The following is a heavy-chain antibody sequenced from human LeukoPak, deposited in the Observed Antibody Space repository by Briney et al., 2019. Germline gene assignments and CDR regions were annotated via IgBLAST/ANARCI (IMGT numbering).Heavy chain of an antibody. CDR2: ISSSSSSI. Sequence: GGSLRLSCAASGFTFSSYSMNWVRQAPGKGLEWVSSISSSSSSIYYAASVKGRFTISRDNAKNSLYLQMNSLRAEDTAVYYCAKDRDRDYYDSSGYYYAHYYYYMDVWGKGTTVTVSS. D-gene: IGHD3-22*01. V-gene: IGHV3-21*01. CDR3: AKDRDRDYYDSSGYYYAHYYYYMDV. J-gene: IGHJ6*03. CDR1: GFTFSSYS.